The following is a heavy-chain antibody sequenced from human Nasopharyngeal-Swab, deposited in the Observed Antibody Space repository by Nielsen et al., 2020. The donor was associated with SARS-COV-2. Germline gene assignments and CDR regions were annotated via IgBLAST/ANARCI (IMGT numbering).Heavy chain of an antibody. CDR1: GGTFSSYA. D-gene: IGHD6-6*01. J-gene: IGHJ6*03. V-gene: IGHV1-69*13. Sequence: SVKVSCKASGGTFSSYAISWVGQPPGQGLDWMGGIFLIFGTANYAQKFQGRVTITADESTSTAYMELSSLRSEDTAVYYCARDSGIVVRLSYYYYMDVWGKGTTVTVSS. CDR2: IFLIFGTA. CDR3: ARDSGIVVRLSYYYYMDV.